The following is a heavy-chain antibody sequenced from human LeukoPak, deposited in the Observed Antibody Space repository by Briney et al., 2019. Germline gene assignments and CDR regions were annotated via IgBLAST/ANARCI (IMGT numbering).Heavy chain of an antibody. J-gene: IGHJ4*02. CDR2: INPYSGGT. Sequence: ASVKVSCKASGYTFTGYYIHWVRQAPGQGLEWMGRINPYSGGTNYAQKFQGRVTMTRDTSINTAYMELSRLRSDDTAVYYCAREYSYAHYFDNWGQGTLVTVSS. CDR1: GYTFTGYY. CDR3: AREYSYAHYFDN. V-gene: IGHV1-2*06. D-gene: IGHD5-18*01.